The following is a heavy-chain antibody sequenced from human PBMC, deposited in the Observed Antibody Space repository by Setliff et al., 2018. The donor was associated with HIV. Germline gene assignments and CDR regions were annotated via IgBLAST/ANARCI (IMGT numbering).Heavy chain of an antibody. D-gene: IGHD6-13*01. Sequence: GGSLRLSCAASGLTFSAYGMHWVRQAPGKGLEWVAFIRYDGSNKYYADSAKGRFTISRDNSKNTLYLQMNSLRAEDTAVYYCEKVKGIEAAGSSAFDIWGQGTMVTVSS. CDR1: GLTFSAYG. J-gene: IGHJ3*02. V-gene: IGHV3-30*02. CDR2: IRYDGSNK. CDR3: EKVKGIEAAGSSAFDI.